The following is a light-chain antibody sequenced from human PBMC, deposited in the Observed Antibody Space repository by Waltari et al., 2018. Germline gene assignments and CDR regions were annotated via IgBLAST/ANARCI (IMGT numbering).Light chain of an antibody. V-gene: IGKV3-20*01. CDR2: GAS. CDR3: QHYVRLPAT. Sequence: EIVLTQSPGPLSSSPGERATLSCRASQSVRGSLAWYQQKAGQAPRLLIYGASSRATGIPDRFSGSGSGTDFSLTISRLEPEDFAVYYCQHYVRLPATFGQGTKVEI. CDR1: QSVRGS. J-gene: IGKJ1*01.